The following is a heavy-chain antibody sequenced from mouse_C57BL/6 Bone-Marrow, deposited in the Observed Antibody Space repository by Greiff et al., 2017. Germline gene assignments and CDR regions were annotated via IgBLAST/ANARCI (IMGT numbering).Heavy chain of an antibody. CDR3: ATCPGSSYIDY. V-gene: IGHV14-4*01. CDR1: GFNIKDDY. CDR2: IDPENGDT. D-gene: IGHD1-1*01. Sequence: EVQLQQSGAELVRPGDSVKLSCTASGFNIKDDYMHWVKQRPEQGLEWIGWIDPENGDTEYASKFQGKATITADTSTNTAYLQLSSLTSEDTAVYYCATCPGSSYIDYWGQGTTLTVSS. J-gene: IGHJ2*01.